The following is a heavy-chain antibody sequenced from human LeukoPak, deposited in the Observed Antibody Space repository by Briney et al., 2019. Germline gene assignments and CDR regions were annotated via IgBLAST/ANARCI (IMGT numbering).Heavy chain of an antibody. CDR2: IIPIFGTA. D-gene: IGHD3-22*01. CDR1: GGTFSSYA. CDR3: ARRILGVHYDSSGYYYGGY. J-gene: IGHJ4*02. Sequence: SVKVSCKASGGTFSSYAISWVRQAPGQGLEWMGGIIPIFGTANYAQKFQGRVTITADESTSTAYMELSSLRSEDTAVYYCARRILGVHYDSSGYYYGGYWGQGTLVTVSS. V-gene: IGHV1-69*01.